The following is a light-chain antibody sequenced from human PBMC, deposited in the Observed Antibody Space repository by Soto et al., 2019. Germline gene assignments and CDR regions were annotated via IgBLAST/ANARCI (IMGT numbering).Light chain of an antibody. CDR1: SSNIGAGYD. V-gene: IGLV1-40*01. Sequence: QSVLTQPPSASGAPGQRVTISCTGSSSNIGAGYDVQWYQQLPGTAPKLLIYGNTNRPSGVPDRFSGSKSGTSASLAITGLQAEDEADYYCQSFDTSPVFGEGTKLTVL. CDR3: QSFDTSPV. J-gene: IGLJ2*01. CDR2: GNT.